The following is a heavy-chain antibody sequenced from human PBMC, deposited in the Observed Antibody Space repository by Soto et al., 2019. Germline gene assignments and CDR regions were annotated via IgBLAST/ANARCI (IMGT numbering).Heavy chain of an antibody. CDR1: GYTFTGYY. CDR3: ARDPFSGWYDY. V-gene: IGHV1-2*02. J-gene: IGHJ4*02. D-gene: IGHD6-19*01. CDR2: INPNSGGT. Sequence: AAVKVSCKASGYTFTGYYMHWVRQAPGQGLEWMGWINPNSGGTNYAQKFQGSVTMTRDTSISTAYMELSRLRSDDTAVYYCARDPFSGWYDYWGQGTLVTVSS.